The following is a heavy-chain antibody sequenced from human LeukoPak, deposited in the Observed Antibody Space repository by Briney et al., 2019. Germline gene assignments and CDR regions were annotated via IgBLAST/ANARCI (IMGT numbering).Heavy chain of an antibody. CDR1: GFTFSGSA. Sequence: GGSLRLSCAASGFTFSGSAMHWVRQASGKGLEWVGRIRSKANSYATAYAASVKGRFTISRDDSKHTAYLQMNSLKTEDTAVYYCTRPLYSSSSGYYYYYMDVWGKGTTVTVSS. CDR2: IRSKANSYAT. J-gene: IGHJ6*03. CDR3: TRPLYSSSSGYYYYYMDV. V-gene: IGHV3-73*01. D-gene: IGHD6-6*01.